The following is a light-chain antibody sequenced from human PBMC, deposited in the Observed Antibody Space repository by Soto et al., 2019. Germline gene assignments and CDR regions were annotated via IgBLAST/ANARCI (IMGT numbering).Light chain of an antibody. CDR3: QQRSNWPYT. Sequence: EIVLTQSPATLSLSPGERATLSCRASQSVSSYLAWYQQKPGQAPRLLIYDASNRATGIPARFSGSGSGTDFTLTISSLEPEDFAVYYCQQRSNWPYTFGQVTKLETK. CDR1: QSVSSY. V-gene: IGKV3-11*01. CDR2: DAS. J-gene: IGKJ2*01.